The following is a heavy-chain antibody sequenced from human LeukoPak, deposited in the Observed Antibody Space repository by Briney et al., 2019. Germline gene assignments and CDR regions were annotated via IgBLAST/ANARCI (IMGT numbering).Heavy chain of an antibody. CDR1: GYTFTSYY. CDR2: ISPSGGST. J-gene: IGHJ4*02. D-gene: IGHD4-17*01. Sequence: GASVKVSCKASGYTFTSYYMHWVRQAPGQGLEWMGIISPSGGSTSYAQKFQGRVTMTRDTSTSTVYMELSSLRSEDTAVYYCASYGDPPTGLVYWGQGTLVTVSS. V-gene: IGHV1-46*01. CDR3: ASYGDPPTGLVY.